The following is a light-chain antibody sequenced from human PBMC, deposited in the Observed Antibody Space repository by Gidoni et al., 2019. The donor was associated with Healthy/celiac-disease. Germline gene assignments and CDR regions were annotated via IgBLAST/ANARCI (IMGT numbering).Light chain of an antibody. CDR2: KDS. V-gene: IGLV3-25*03. CDR3: QSADSSGTYPHVV. Sequence: SYELTRPPSVSVSRGKTARITCSGDALPKKYAYWYQQKPGQAPVLVIYKDSERPSGIPWRFSGSSSGTTVTLTISGVQAEDEADYYCQSADSSGTYPHVVFGGGTKLTVL. CDR1: ALPKKY. J-gene: IGLJ2*01.